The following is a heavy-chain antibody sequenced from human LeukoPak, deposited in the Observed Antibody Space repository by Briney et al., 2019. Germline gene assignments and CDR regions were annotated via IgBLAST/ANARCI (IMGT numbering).Heavy chain of an antibody. D-gene: IGHD1-7*01. CDR2: IWYDGSNK. CDR1: GFTFSNYG. CDR3: ARLVGTRERHFGLAV. J-gene: IGHJ6*01. V-gene: IGHV3-33*01. Sequence: PGGSLRLSCAASGFTFSNYGMHWARQAPGKGLEWVAVIWYDGSNKYYADPVKGRLTISRDNSKNTLSLQMNSLRAEDTAVYYCARLVGTRERHFGLAVWGQGTAVTVSS.